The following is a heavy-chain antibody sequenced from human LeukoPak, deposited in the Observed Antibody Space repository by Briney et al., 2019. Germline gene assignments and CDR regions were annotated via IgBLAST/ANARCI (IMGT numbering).Heavy chain of an antibody. J-gene: IGHJ4*02. V-gene: IGHV4-39*01. Sequence: SETLSLTCTVSGGSISSSSYYWGWIRQSPGKGLEWIGSIYYSGSTYYNPSLKSRVTISVDTSKNQFSLKLSSVTAADTAVYYCARALLGIAVAGTLDYWGQGTLVTVSS. CDR1: GGSISSSSYY. D-gene: IGHD6-19*01. CDR2: IYYSGST. CDR3: ARALLGIAVAGTLDY.